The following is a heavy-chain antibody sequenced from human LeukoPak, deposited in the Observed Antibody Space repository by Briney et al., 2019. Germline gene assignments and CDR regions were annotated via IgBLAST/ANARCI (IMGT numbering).Heavy chain of an antibody. Sequence: SQTLSLTCTVSGGSISSGDYCWSWIRQPPGKGLEWIGYIYYSGSTYYNPSLKSRFTISVDTSKNQFSLKLSSVTAADTAVYYCASVVVAAMKDQGVGDYWGQGTLVTVSS. D-gene: IGHD2-15*01. J-gene: IGHJ4*02. CDR3: ASVVVAAMKDQGVGDY. V-gene: IGHV4-30-4*01. CDR2: IYYSGST. CDR1: GGSISSGDYC.